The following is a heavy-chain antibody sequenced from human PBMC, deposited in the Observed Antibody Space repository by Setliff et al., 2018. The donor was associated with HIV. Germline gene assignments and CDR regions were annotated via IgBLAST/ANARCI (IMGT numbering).Heavy chain of an antibody. CDR2: INPSGGTT. J-gene: IGHJ1*01. CDR1: GYSFTSYY. D-gene: IGHD3-22*01. CDR3: ARDWEARADYYDTSGQAQYFQH. V-gene: IGHV1-46*01. Sequence: ASVKVSCKASGYSFTSYYVHWVRQAPGQGLEWMGIINPSGGTTSYAQKFQGRVTMTRDTSTSAVYMELSSMRSEDTAVYYCARDWEARADYYDTSGQAQYFQHWGQGTLVTVSS.